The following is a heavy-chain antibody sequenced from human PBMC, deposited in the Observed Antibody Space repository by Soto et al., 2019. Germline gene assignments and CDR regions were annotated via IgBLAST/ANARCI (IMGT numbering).Heavy chain of an antibody. CDR2: IGGSGDST. CDR1: GFTFSSYA. V-gene: IGHV3-23*01. D-gene: IGHD3-10*01. J-gene: IGHJ4*02. Sequence: EVQLLESGGGLVQPGGSLRLSCAASGFTFSSYAMTWVRQAPGKGLEWVSLIGGSGDSTYYADSVKGRFTISRDNSKNTLYLQMNSLGAEDTAVYYCAKIWFGELSPLDYWGQGTLVTVSS. CDR3: AKIWFGELSPLDY.